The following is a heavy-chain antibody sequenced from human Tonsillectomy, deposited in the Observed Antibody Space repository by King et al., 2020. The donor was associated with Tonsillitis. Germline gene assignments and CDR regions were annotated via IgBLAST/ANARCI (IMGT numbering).Heavy chain of an antibody. CDR1: GYSFTRYW. J-gene: IGHJ3*02. D-gene: IGHD3-22*01. Sequence: QLVQSGAEVKKPGESLKISCKGSGYSFTRYWIVWVRQMPGKGLEWMGIIYPGDSGTRYSPSFQGQVTISADKSISTAFLQWSRLKASDSAIYYCARYDSTGAGAFDIWRQGTMVTVSS. CDR3: ARYDSTGAGAFDI. CDR2: IYPGDSGT. V-gene: IGHV5-51*01.